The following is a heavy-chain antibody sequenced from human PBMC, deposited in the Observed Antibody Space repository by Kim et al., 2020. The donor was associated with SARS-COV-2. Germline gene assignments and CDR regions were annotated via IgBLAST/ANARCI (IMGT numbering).Heavy chain of an antibody. CDR3: ARRGNLGWLAFDY. V-gene: IGHV4-39*01. D-gene: IGHD6-19*01. J-gene: IGHJ4*02. CDR1: GGSISSSSYH. Sequence: SETLSLTCTVSGGSISSSSYHWGWIRQPPGKGLEWIGSIYYSGTTYYNPSLKSRITMSVDTSKNQFSLRLTSVTAADTAVYFCARRGNLGWLAFDYWGQGTLVTVPS. CDR2: IYYSGTT.